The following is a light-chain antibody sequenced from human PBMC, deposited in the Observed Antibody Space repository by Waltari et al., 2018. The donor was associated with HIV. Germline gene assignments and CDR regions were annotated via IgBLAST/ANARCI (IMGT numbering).Light chain of an antibody. J-gene: IGLJ3*02. CDR2: SNN. Sequence: QSVLTQPPSASGTPGQRVTISCSGSSSTIGSNHAYWYQPLPGTAPKLLIYSNNQRPSGVPDRISGSKSGTSASLAISGLQSVDEADYYCAAWDDSLNAWVFGGGTKLTVL. CDR1: SSTIGSNH. CDR3: AAWDDSLNAWV. V-gene: IGLV1-44*01.